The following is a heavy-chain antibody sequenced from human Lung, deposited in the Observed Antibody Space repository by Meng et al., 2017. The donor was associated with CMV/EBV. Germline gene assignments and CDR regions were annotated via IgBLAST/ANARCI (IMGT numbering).Heavy chain of an antibody. CDR3: ARAIVVPAAPYYYYYGIDV. J-gene: IGHJ6*02. Sequence: SCAASEFTFSHYAMYLVRQAPGKGLDWVSIISYDGWSKYYAESVKGRFTISRDNSKTTLFLQMNSLRAEDTAVYYCARAIVVPAAPYYYYYGIDVXGQGXTVTVSS. CDR1: EFTFSHYA. V-gene: IGHV3-30*04. D-gene: IGHD2-2*01. CDR2: ISYDGWSK.